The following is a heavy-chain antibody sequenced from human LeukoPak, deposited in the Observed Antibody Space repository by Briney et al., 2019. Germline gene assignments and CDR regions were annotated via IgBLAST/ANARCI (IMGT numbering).Heavy chain of an antibody. D-gene: IGHD3-22*01. V-gene: IGHV3-30-3*01. J-gene: IGHJ4*02. CDR3: ASRPSHINYYAVFDY. Sequence: GGSLRLSCAASGFTFSSYAMHWVRQAPGKGLEWVAVISYDGSNKYYADSVKGRFTVSRDNSKNTLYLQMNNLRAEDTAVYYCASRPSHINYYAVFDYWGQGTQVTVSS. CDR2: ISYDGSNK. CDR1: GFTFSSYA.